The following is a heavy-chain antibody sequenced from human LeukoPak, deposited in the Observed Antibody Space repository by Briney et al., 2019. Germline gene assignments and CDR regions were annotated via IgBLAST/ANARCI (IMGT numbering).Heavy chain of an antibody. Sequence: ASVEVSCKASGYTFTGYYMHWVRQAPGQGLEWMGWINSKSGGTNYAQKFQGRVTMTRDTSISAAYMELSRLRSDDTAVYYCARSMAPSGSLYFQHWGQGTLVTVSS. D-gene: IGHD6-13*01. CDR2: INSKSGGT. J-gene: IGHJ1*01. CDR1: GYTFTGYY. V-gene: IGHV1-2*02. CDR3: ARSMAPSGSLYFQH.